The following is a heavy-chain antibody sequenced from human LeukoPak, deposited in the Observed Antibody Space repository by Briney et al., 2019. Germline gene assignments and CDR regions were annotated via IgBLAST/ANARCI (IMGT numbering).Heavy chain of an antibody. CDR2: ISSATSTI. Sequence: PGGSLRLSCAASGFTFSSTGMNWVRQAPGKGLEWVSYISSATSTIYYADSVKGRFTISGDKAKNSLYLQMNSLRVEDTAVYYCARDYKYAFDNWGQGTLVTVSS. D-gene: IGHD5-24*01. V-gene: IGHV3-48*01. J-gene: IGHJ4*02. CDR1: GFTFSSTG. CDR3: ARDYKYAFDN.